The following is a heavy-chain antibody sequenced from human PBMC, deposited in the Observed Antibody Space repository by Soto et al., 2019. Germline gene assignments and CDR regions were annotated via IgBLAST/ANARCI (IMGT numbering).Heavy chain of an antibody. D-gene: IGHD6-13*01. Sequence: QVQLVESGGGVVQPGRSLRLSCAASGFTFSSYAMHWVRQAPGKGLEWVAVISYDGSNKYYADSVKGRFTISRDNSKNTLYLQMNSLRAEDTAVYYCARGDIRYSSSPRIAAAPDYWGQGTLVTVSS. CDR3: ARGDIRYSSSPRIAAAPDY. CDR2: ISYDGSNK. V-gene: IGHV3-30-3*01. CDR1: GFTFSSYA. J-gene: IGHJ4*02.